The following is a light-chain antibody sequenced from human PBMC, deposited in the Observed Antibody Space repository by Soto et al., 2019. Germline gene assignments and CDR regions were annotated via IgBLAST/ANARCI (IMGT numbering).Light chain of an antibody. J-gene: IGLJ2*01. CDR1: SSDVGGYKY. CDR3: SSYTSSSTLL. CDR2: EVS. V-gene: IGLV2-14*01. Sequence: QSALTQPASVSGSPGQSITISCTGTSSDVGGYKYVSWYQQHPGKAPKLMIYEVSNRPSGVSNHFSGSKSGNTASLTISGLQAEDEADYYCSSYTSSSTLLFGGGTKLTVL.